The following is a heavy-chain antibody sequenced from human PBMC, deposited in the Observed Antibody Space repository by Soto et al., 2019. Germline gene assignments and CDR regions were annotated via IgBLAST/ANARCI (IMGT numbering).Heavy chain of an antibody. J-gene: IGHJ4*02. D-gene: IGHD3-9*01. V-gene: IGHV4-39*01. Sequence: SETLSLTCTVSGGSMSSSSYYWGWIRQPPGKGLEWIANMYFSGFYSGSTSYNPSLKRRVTISVDTSKNQFSLQVSSVTAADTAVYYCARGFDILTFGFCLDYWGQGTLVTVSS. CDR2: MYFSGFYSGST. CDR1: GGSMSSSSYY. CDR3: ARGFDILTFGFCLDY.